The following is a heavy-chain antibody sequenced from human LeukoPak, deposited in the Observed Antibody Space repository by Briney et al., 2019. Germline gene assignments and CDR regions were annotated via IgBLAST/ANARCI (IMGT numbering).Heavy chain of an antibody. CDR2: IYYSGST. Sequence: SETLSLTCTVSGGSISSSSYYWGWIRQPPGKGLEWIVSIYYSGSTYYNPSLKSRVTISVDTSKNQFSLKLSSVTAADTAVYYCARHRLAYCGGDCYPYYFDYWGQGTLVTVSS. J-gene: IGHJ4*02. V-gene: IGHV4-39*01. CDR3: ARHRLAYCGGDCYPYYFDY. CDR1: GGSISSSSYY. D-gene: IGHD2-21*02.